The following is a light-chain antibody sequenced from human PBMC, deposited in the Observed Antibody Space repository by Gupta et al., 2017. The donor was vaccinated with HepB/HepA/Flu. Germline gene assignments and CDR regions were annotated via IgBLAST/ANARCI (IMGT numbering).Light chain of an antibody. Sequence: DIQLTQSPSFLSASVGDRVTSTFRASQGVGSYFAWYQQKPGKAPKILIYAASTLHSGVPSRFSGSGSGTEFTLTISSLQPEDFAVYYCQQRYDYSLTFGQGTRLEIK. V-gene: IGKV1-9*01. CDR2: AAS. CDR3: QQRYDYSLT. J-gene: IGKJ5*01. CDR1: QGVGSY.